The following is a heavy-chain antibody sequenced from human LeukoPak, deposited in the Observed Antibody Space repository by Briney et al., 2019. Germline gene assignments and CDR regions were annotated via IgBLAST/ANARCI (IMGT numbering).Heavy chain of an antibody. J-gene: IGHJ3*02. D-gene: IGHD2-2*01. CDR3: ARVSCSSTSCYDAFDI. CDR2: INHSGST. CDR1: GGSISRNF. Sequence: SETLSLTCTVSGGSISRNFWSWIRQPPGKGLEWIGEINHSGSTNYNPSLKSRVTISVDTSKNQFSLKLSSVTAADTAVYYCARVSCSSTSCYDAFDIWGQGTMVTVSS. V-gene: IGHV4-34*01.